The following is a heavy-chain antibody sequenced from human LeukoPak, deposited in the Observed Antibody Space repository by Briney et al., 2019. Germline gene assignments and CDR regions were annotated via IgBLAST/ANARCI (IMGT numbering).Heavy chain of an antibody. J-gene: IGHJ4*02. CDR1: GFTVSGNY. V-gene: IGHV3-53*01. CDR3: ARDTRLNYDSGSYCLDY. Sequence: GGSLRLSCAASGFTVSGNYMSWVRQAPGKGLEWVSVIYSGGGRTYYAGSVKGRFTISRDNSKNTLYLQMNSLRAEDTAVYYCARDTRLNYDSGSYCLDYWGQGTLVTVSS. D-gene: IGHD3-10*01. CDR2: IYSGGGRT.